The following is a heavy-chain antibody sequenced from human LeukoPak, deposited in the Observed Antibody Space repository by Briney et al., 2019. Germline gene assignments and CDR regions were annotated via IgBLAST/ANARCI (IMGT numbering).Heavy chain of an antibody. CDR3: ASGRTGYHYFDY. CDR2: ISGSDGST. J-gene: IGHJ4*02. Sequence: PGGSLRLSCAASGFTFSSYAMSWVRQAPGRGREWVSAISGSDGSTYYADSVKGRFTISRDNSKNTLYLQMNSLRAEDTAVYYCASGRTGYHYFDYWGQGTLVSVSS. CDR1: GFTFSSYA. D-gene: IGHD3-9*01. V-gene: IGHV3-23*01.